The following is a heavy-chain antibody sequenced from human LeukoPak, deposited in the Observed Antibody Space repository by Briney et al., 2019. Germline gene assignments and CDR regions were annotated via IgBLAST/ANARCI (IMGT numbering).Heavy chain of an antibody. CDR3: TRGFDYGGPDY. D-gene: IGHD4-23*01. CDR2: ISAYTGNT. Sequence: ASVKVSCKASGYAFSNYGITWMRQAPGQGLEWMGWISAYTGNTGYAQKFRGRVTMTTDTSTSTAYMELRSLRSDDTAVYYCTRGFDYGGPDYWGRGTLVTVSS. J-gene: IGHJ4*02. CDR1: GYAFSNYG. V-gene: IGHV1-18*01.